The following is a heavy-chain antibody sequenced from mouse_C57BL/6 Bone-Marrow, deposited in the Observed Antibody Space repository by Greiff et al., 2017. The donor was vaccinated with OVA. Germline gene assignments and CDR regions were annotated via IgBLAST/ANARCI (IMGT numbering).Heavy chain of an antibody. CDR2: IYPGSGNP. J-gene: IGHJ4*01. V-gene: IGHV1-66*01. CDR3: ARWGVYYAMDY. CDR1: GYSFTSYY. Sequence: QVQLKQSGPELVKPGASVKISCKASGYSFTSYYIHWVKQRPGQGLEWIGWIYPGSGNPKSNEKFKGKATLTADTSSSTAYMQLSSLTSEDSAVYYSARWGVYYAMDYWGQGTSVTVSS.